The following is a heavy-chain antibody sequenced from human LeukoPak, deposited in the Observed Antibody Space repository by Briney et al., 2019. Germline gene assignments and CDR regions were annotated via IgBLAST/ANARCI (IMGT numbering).Heavy chain of an antibody. CDR1: VATFSSYA. CDR3: ARAQKYYDSLTGYNYYYYGMDV. J-gene: IGHJ6*02. V-gene: IGHV1-69*01. D-gene: IGHD3-9*01. Sequence: GASVNLSCKSSVATFSSYAISWVRQAPGQALEWMGGIIPIFGTGNSAHKLPGRVTITADASTSTDYIELSSLRSEDTAVYYCARAQKYYDSLTGYNYYYYGMDVWGQGTTVSVSS. CDR2: IIPIFGTG.